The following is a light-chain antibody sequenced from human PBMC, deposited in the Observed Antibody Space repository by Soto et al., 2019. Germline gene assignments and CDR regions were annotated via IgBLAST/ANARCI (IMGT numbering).Light chain of an antibody. CDR1: QSVSSTY. V-gene: IGKV3-20*01. CDR3: QRYDISPFP. J-gene: IGKJ2*01. CDR2: DAS. Sequence: EIVLSQSPGTLSLSPGERATLSCRASQSVSSTYLAWYQQKPGQAPRLLIYDASSRATGIPDRFSGSGSGTDFTLTTSRLEPEDFAVYYCQRYDISPFPFGQGTKLEIK.